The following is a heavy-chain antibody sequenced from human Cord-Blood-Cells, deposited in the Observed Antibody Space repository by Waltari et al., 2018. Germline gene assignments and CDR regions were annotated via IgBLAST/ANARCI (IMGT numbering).Heavy chain of an antibody. CDR3: ARGDYYGSGSYYKFVY. CDR1: GGSISSGGYY. V-gene: IGHV4-31*03. CDR2: IYYSGST. J-gene: IGHJ4*02. Sequence: QAQLQESGPGLVKPSQTLSLTCTVSGGSISSGGYYWSWIRQHPGKGLEWIGYIYYSGSTYYNPPLKSRVTISVDTSKNQFSLKLSSVTAADTAVYYCARGDYYGSGSYYKFVYWGQGTLVTVSS. D-gene: IGHD3-10*01.